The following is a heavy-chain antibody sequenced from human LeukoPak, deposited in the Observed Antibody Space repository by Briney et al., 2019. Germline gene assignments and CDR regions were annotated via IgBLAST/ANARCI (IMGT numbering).Heavy chain of an antibody. Sequence: GGSLRLSCAASGFTFNSYAMNWVRQAPGKGLEWVAVISYDGSNTYYADSVKGRFAISRDSSKNTLYLQMNSLRTEDTALYYCARLGGSSNWYWSDYWGQGTLVTVSS. CDR3: ARLGGSSNWYWSDY. J-gene: IGHJ4*02. CDR1: GFTFNSYA. V-gene: IGHV3-30*01. D-gene: IGHD6-13*01. CDR2: ISYDGSNT.